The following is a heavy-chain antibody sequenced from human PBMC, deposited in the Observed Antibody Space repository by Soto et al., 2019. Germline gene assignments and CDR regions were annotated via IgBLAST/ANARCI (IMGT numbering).Heavy chain of an antibody. V-gene: IGHV1-8*01. CDR2: MNPNSGNT. Sequence: QVQLVQSGAEVKKPGASVKVSCKASGYTFTSYDINWVRQATGQGLEWMGWMNPNSGNTGYAQKFQGRVTMTSNTSRSTAYMELRSLRSDDTAVYYCARERTSDGMDDWGQGTTVTVSS. J-gene: IGHJ6*02. CDR3: ARERTSDGMDD. CDR1: GYTFTSYD.